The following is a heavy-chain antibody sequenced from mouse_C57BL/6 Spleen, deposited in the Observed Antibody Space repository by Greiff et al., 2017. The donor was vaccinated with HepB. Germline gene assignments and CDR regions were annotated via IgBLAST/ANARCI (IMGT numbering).Heavy chain of an antibody. V-gene: IGHV1-82*01. CDR3: ARYITTVAYYFDY. D-gene: IGHD1-1*01. CDR2: IYPGDGDT. J-gene: IGHJ2*01. Sequence: QVQLQQSGPELVKPGASVKISCKASGYAFSSSWMNWVKQRPGKGLEWIGRIYPGDGDTNYNGKFKGKATLTADKSSSTAYMQLSSLTSEDSAVYFCARYITTVAYYFDYWGQGTTPTVSS. CDR1: GYAFSSSW.